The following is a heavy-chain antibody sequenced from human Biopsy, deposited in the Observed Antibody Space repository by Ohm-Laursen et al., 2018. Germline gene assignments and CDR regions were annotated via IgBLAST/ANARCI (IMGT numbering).Heavy chain of an antibody. CDR1: GPSIPSYY. Sequence: SETLSLTCTVSGPSIPSYYWSWTPQPAGKGLEWIGHNYKGGNTNQNPSLKSRVSMSVDTSKNQLSLMLRSVTAADTAVYYCARDLPSSYYYAMDVWGQGTTVTVSS. CDR2: NYKGGNT. V-gene: IGHV4-4*07. J-gene: IGHJ6*02. CDR3: ARDLPSSYYYAMDV.